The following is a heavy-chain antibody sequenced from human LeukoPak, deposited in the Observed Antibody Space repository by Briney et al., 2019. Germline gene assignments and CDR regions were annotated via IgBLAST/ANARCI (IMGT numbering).Heavy chain of an antibody. CDR2: ISYSGST. J-gene: IGHJ4*02. CDR3: ARGYHFDY. V-gene: IGHV4-59*12. CDR1: GGSIRSFY. Sequence: SETLSLTCTVSGGSIRSFYWSWIRQPPGKGLEWIGYISYSGSTNYNASLESRVTMSVDTSKNQFSLKLSSVTAADTAVYYCARGYHFDYWGQGTLVTVSS. D-gene: IGHD5-18*01.